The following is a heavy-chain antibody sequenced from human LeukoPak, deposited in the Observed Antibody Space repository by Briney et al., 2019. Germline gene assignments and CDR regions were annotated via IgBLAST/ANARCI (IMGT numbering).Heavy chain of an antibody. Sequence: SETLSLTCTVSGGSISSNYWSWIRQPPGKGLEWISYVYYSGNANYNPSLRSRVTMSVDTSKNQFSLKLSSVTAADTAIYYCARCSSNWNNWFDPWGQGTLVTVSS. J-gene: IGHJ5*02. V-gene: IGHV4-59*01. CDR2: VYYSGNA. CDR3: ARCSSNWNNWFDP. CDR1: GGSISSNY. D-gene: IGHD6-13*01.